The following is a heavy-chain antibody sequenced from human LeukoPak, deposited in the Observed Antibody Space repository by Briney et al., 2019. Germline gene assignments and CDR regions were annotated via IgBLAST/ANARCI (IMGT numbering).Heavy chain of an antibody. CDR3: AGDSSFWYYDSSGRFVY. CDR2: IYSGGST. CDR1: GFTFSSNY. D-gene: IGHD3-22*01. V-gene: IGHV3-66*01. J-gene: IGHJ4*02. Sequence: GGSLRLSCAASGFTFSSNYMSWVRQAPGKGLEWVSVIYSGGSTYYADSVTSRFTISRDNAKNTLYLQMNSLRAEDTAVYYCAGDSSFWYYDSSGRFVYWGQGTLVTVSS.